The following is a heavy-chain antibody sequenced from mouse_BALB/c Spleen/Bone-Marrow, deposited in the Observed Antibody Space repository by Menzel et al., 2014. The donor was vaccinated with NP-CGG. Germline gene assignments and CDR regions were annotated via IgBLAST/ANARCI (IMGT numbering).Heavy chain of an antibody. Sequence: DVMLVESGGGLAQPGGSLKLSCAASGFDFSRYWMSWVRQAPGKGPEWIGEINPDSSTINYTPSLKDKFIISRDNAKKQLFLQMSKVRSEDTALYYCTRQGYYGYSDYWGQGTTLTVSS. CDR2: INPDSSTI. D-gene: IGHD1-2*01. CDR1: GFDFSRYW. J-gene: IGHJ2*01. V-gene: IGHV4-1*02. CDR3: TRQGYYGYSDY.